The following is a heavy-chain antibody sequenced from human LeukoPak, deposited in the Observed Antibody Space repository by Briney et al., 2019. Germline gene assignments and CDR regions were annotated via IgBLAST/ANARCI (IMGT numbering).Heavy chain of an antibody. V-gene: IGHV3-74*01. D-gene: IGHD5-12*01. CDR2: INSDGSST. CDR1: GFTFSSYW. CDR3: ARDQGNGYELNHYGMDV. J-gene: IGHJ6*02. Sequence: GGSLRLSCAASGFTFSSYWMHWVRQAPGKGLVWVSRINSDGSSTSYADSVKGRFTISRDNAKNTLYVQMNSLRAEDTAVYYCARDQGNGYELNHYGMDVWGQGTTVTVSS.